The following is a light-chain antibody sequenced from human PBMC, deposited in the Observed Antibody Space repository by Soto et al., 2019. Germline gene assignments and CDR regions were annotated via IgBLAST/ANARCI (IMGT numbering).Light chain of an antibody. J-gene: IGKJ2*01. CDR3: LQDFKYPFT. Sequence: AIQMTQSPSSLSASVGDRVTITCRASQGIRNELGWYQHKPGKTPKLLIHAASSLQSGVPSRFSGSGSGTDFTLTISSLQPEDFATYYCLQDFKYPFTFGQGTRLEI. V-gene: IGKV1-6*01. CDR1: QGIRNE. CDR2: AAS.